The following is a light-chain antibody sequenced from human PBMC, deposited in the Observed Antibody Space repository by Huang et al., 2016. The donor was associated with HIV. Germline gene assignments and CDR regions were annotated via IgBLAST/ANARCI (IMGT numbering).Light chain of an antibody. Sequence: IVMTQSPAILSLSPGERATLSCRASPNIGSDLAWYQQTLGQAPRLLMYGASNRATAFPTRFSGSGSGKELTLTISSLQSEDFAIYYCQQYNTWPFTFGGGTRLEIK. CDR1: PNIGSD. CDR2: GAS. J-gene: IGKJ4*01. CDR3: QQYNTWPFT. V-gene: IGKV3-15*01.